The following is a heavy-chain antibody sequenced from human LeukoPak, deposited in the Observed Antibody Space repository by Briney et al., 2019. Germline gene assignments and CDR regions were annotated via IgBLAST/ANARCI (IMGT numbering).Heavy chain of an antibody. D-gene: IGHD2-2*01. J-gene: IGHJ4*02. CDR2: ISGSGHST. CDR1: GFTLSSYA. Sequence: GGSLRLSCAASGFTLSSYAMSWVRRAPGRGLEWGFVISGSGHSTYYANSVKGRFTIFRDSPKNTLSLQLSSLRAEDTAVYYCAKEACSTTSCPLDYWGQGALVTVSS. CDR3: AKEACSTTSCPLDY. V-gene: IGHV3-23*01.